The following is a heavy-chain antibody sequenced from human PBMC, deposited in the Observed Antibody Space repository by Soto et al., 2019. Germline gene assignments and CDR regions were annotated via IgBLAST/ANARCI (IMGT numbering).Heavy chain of an antibody. Sequence: SETLSLTCTVSGGSISSSSYYWGWIRQPPGKGPEWIGSIYYSGYTYYNPSLKSRVTISVDTSKNQFSLKLSSVTAADTAVYYCARHNGPLYVGYYYDMDVWGQGTTVTVSS. CDR3: ARHNGPLYVGYYYDMDV. V-gene: IGHV4-39*01. CDR2: IYYSGYT. J-gene: IGHJ6*02. CDR1: GGSISSSSYY. D-gene: IGHD3-16*01.